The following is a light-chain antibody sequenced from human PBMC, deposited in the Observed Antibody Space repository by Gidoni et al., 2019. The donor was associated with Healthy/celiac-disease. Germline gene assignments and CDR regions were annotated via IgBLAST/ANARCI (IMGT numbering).Light chain of an antibody. Sequence: PATLSVSPGERATLSCRASKSVSSNLAWYQQKPGQAPRLLIYGASTRATGIPARFSGSGSGTEFTLTISSLQSEDFAVYYCQQYNNWPPDTFGQGTKLEIK. CDR2: GAS. CDR3: QQYNNWPPDT. V-gene: IGKV3-15*01. CDR1: KSVSSN. J-gene: IGKJ2*01.